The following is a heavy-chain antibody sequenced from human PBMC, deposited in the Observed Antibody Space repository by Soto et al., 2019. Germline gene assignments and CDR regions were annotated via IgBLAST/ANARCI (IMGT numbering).Heavy chain of an antibody. J-gene: IGHJ4*02. Sequence: PSETLSLTCAVYGGSFSGYYWSWIRQPPGKGLEWIGEINHSGSTNYNPSLKSRVTISVDTSKNQFSLKLSSVTAADTAVYYCARVNYFYGGYWGQGTLVTVSS. CDR2: INHSGST. CDR3: ARVNYFYGGY. V-gene: IGHV4-34*01. CDR1: GGSFSGYY. D-gene: IGHD1-7*01.